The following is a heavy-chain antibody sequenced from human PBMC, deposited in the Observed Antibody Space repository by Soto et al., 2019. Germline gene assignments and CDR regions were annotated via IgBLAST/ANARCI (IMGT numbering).Heavy chain of an antibody. CDR1: GYSFTSYW. CDR3: ASPIPASSNYGMDV. D-gene: IGHD2-2*01. J-gene: IGHJ6*02. CDR2: IDPSGSYT. Sequence: GESLKISCKGSGYSFTSYWISWVRQMPGKGLEWMGRIDPSGSYTNYSPSFQGHVTISADKSISTAYLQWSSLKASDTAMYYCASPIPASSNYGMDVWGQGTTVTV. V-gene: IGHV5-10-1*01.